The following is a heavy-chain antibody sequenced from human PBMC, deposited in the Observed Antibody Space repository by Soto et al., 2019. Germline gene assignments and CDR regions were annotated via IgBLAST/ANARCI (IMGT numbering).Heavy chain of an antibody. Sequence: GASVKVSCKASGGTFSSYAISWLRQAPGQGLEWMGGIIPIFGTANYAQKFQGRVTITADESTSTAYMELSSLRSEDTAVYYCARDLPRYYDSSGYYPDWFDPWGQGTLVTVSS. CDR2: IIPIFGTA. CDR1: GGTFSSYA. V-gene: IGHV1-69*13. D-gene: IGHD3-22*01. J-gene: IGHJ5*02. CDR3: ARDLPRYYDSSGYYPDWFDP.